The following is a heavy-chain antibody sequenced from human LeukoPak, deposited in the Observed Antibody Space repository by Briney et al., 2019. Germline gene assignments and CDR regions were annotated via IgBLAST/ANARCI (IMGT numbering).Heavy chain of an antibody. CDR2: ITSNGRTT. J-gene: IGHJ1*01. Sequence: GGSLRLSCAASGFTFGTYDMSWVRQAPGKGLEWVSSITSNGRTTFYADSVKGRFTISRDNSKNTLYLQMNSLRAEDTAVYYCAKNPGHSSPQSWGQGTLVTVTS. CDR3: AKNPGHSSPQS. D-gene: IGHD1-1*01. V-gene: IGHV3-23*01. CDR1: GFTFGTYD.